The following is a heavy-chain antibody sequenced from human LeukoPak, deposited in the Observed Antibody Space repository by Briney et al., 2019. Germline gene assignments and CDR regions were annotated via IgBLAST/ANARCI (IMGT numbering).Heavy chain of an antibody. J-gene: IGHJ4*02. CDR3: ARVASHFWSGYYPTYYFDY. CDR2: IYYSGST. CDR1: GGSISSGGYS. D-gene: IGHD3-3*02. Sequence: SETLSLTCTVSGGSISSGGYSWSWIRQHPGKGLEWIGYIYYSGSTYYNPSLKSRVTISVDTSKNQFSLKLSSVTAADTAVYYCARVASHFWSGYYPTYYFDYWGQGTLVTVSS. V-gene: IGHV4-31*03.